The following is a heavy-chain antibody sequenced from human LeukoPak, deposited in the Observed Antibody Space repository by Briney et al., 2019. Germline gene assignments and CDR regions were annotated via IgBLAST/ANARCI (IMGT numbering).Heavy chain of an antibody. CDR2: ISTGSSTI. D-gene: IGHD7-27*01. CDR3: ASDWAY. J-gene: IGHJ4*02. V-gene: IGHV3-48*01. Sequence: GGSLRLSCAASGFTFSSYTMNWVRQAPGKGMEWVSYISTGSSTIYYADSVKGRFTISRDNAKNSLHLQMNSLRAEDTAVYYCASDWAYWGQGTLVTVSS. CDR1: GFTFSSYT.